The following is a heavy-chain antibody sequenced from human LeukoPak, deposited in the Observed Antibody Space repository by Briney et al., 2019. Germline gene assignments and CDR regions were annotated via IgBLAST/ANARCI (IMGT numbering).Heavy chain of an antibody. CDR3: ARAERKRFLEWSRDYYYGMDV. V-gene: IGHV3-30-3*01. CDR2: ISYDGSNK. J-gene: IGHJ6*02. Sequence: PGGSLTLSCAASGFTFSIYAMQWVRQAPGKGLEWVAVISYDGSNKYYADSVKGRFTSPRDNSKNTLYPQMNSRRAQDTAVYSAARAERKRFLEWSRDYYYGMDVWGQGTTVTVSS. D-gene: IGHD3-3*01. CDR1: GFTFSIYA.